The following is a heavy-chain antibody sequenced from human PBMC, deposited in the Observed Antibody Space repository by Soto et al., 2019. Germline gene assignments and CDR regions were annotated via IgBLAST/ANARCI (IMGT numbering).Heavy chain of an antibody. CDR3: ARRATFGSLNLVAP. V-gene: IGHV1-8*01. CDR1: GYSFTNND. CDR2: MNPGSGDT. D-gene: IGHD3-16*01. J-gene: IGHJ5*02. Sequence: ASVKFSCKASGYSFTNNDVSWVRQATGQGLEWMGWMNPGSGDTGYAQKFQGRVTMTRDISIATAYLELSSLRSDDTAIYYSARRATFGSLNLVAPRGHRTLVTVSS.